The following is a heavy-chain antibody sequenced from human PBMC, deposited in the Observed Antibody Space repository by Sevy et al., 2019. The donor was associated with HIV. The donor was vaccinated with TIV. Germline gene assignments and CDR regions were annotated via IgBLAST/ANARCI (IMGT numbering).Heavy chain of an antibody. CDR3: TTDPIIVLLVTDGMDV. V-gene: IGHV3-15*01. Sequence: VGSLRLSCEASGFTFSYAWMNWVRQAPGKGLEWVGRIKSNADGGTIDYAAPVKGRFTISRDDSKNTLYLKMNSLKIEDTAVYYCTTDPIIVLLVTDGMDVWGQGTTVTVSS. CDR1: GFTFSYAW. D-gene: IGHD2-8*02. J-gene: IGHJ6*02. CDR2: IKSNADGGTI.